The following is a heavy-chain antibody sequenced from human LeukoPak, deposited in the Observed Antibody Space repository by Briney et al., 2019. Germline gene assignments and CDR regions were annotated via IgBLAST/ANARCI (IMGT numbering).Heavy chain of an antibody. CDR2: IWYDASNK. Sequence: GGSLRLSCAASGISFRSYGMHWVRQAPGKGVEWVTFIWYDASNKYYAESVKGRFTISRDNSRNTVFLQMNSLRAEDTAIYYCATDISTHYFGSWGQGTLVTVSS. V-gene: IGHV3-30*02. CDR1: GISFRSYG. CDR3: ATDISTHYFGS. J-gene: IGHJ4*02. D-gene: IGHD3-9*01.